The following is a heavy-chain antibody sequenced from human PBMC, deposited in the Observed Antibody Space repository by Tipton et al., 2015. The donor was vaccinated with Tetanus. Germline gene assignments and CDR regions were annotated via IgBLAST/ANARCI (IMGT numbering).Heavy chain of an antibody. CDR3: ARAHCTDGVCNFDF. D-gene: IGHD2-8*01. J-gene: IGHJ4*02. Sequence: VQLVQSGGEVKKPGESLKISCKGSGYIFNNYWIGWVRQKPGQGLEWMGFIYPGDSDTRYSPSFQGQVTISVDKSINTAYLQWSSLKASDSSMFFCARAHCTDGVCNFDFWGQGALVTVAS. V-gene: IGHV5-51*01. CDR2: IYPGDSDT. CDR1: GYIFNNYW.